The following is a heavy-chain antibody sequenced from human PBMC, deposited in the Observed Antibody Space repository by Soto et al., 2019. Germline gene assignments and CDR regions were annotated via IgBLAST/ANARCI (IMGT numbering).Heavy chain of an antibody. D-gene: IGHD1-20*01. J-gene: IGHJ6*02. CDR1: GGAFSDYA. V-gene: IGHV1-69*12. CDR3: ARMLKRPHIWNPYYGMDV. Sequence: QVPLVQSGAEVKKPGSSVKVSCKASGGAFSDYAFSWVRQAPGQGLEWLGGIMPIFRAPDYAQKFQGRVTITADEFTWAVHMKMNSLRSEDTAVDYVARMLKRPHIWNPYYGMDVWGQGTTVTVS. CDR2: IMPIFRAP.